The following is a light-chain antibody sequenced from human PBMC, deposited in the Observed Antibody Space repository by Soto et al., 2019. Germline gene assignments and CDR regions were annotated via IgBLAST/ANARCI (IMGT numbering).Light chain of an antibody. CDR3: HQRQSWPRT. V-gene: IGKV3D-15*01. CDR2: GAS. J-gene: IGKJ1*01. Sequence: EIVMTQSPVTLSVSPGERATLSCRASQSVSDNLAWYQQKPGQAPRLLFYGASTRATDIPVRFSGSGSGTDFTLTISDVQPEDFAVYYCHQRQSWPRTFGQGTKVDIK. CDR1: QSVSDN.